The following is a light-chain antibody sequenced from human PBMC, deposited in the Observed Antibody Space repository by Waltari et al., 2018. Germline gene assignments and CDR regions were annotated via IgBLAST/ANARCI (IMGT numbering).Light chain of an antibody. CDR3: SSYTSSSVVV. CDR2: DVS. V-gene: IGLV2-14*03. CDR1: SSDVGGYHY. Sequence: QSALTQPASVSGSPGQSITISCTGTSSDVGGYHYVSWYQQHPGKATKLMIYDVSNRPSGVSNRFSGSKSGNTASLTISGLQAEDEADYYCSSYTSSSVVVFGGGTKLTVL. J-gene: IGLJ2*01.